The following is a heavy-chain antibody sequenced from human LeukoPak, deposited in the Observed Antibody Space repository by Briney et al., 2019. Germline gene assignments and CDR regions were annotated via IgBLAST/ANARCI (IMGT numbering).Heavy chain of an antibody. CDR2: IKQDGSEK. J-gene: IGHJ3*02. CDR3: ARDGLGDAFDI. Sequence: PGGSLRLSCEASGFTFSSYWMSWVRQAPGKGLEWVANIKQDGSEKYYVDSVKGRFTISRDNAKNSLYLQMNSLRAEDTAVYYCARDGLGDAFDIWGQGTMVTVSS. CDR1: GFTFSSYW. D-gene: IGHD5-12*01. V-gene: IGHV3-7*04.